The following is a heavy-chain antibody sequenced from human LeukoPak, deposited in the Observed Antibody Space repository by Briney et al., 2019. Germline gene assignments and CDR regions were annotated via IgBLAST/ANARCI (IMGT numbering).Heavy chain of an antibody. CDR3: ARGLWELLQYYFDY. CDR2: ISYDGSNK. J-gene: IGHJ4*02. D-gene: IGHD1-26*01. CDR1: GFTFSSYG. V-gene: IGHV3-30*03. Sequence: QTGGSLRLSCAASGFTFSSYGMHWVRQAPGKGLEWVAVISYDGSNKYYADSVKGRFTISRDNSKNTLYLQMNSLRAEDTAVYYCARGLWELLQYYFDYWGQGTLVAVSS.